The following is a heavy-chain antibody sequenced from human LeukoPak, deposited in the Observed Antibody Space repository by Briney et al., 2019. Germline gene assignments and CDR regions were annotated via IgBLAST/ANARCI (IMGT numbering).Heavy chain of an antibody. CDR1: GYTFTGYY. CDR3: ASLSGYIYGFDY. D-gene: IGHD5-18*01. J-gene: IGHJ4*02. Sequence: GASVKVSCKASGYTFTGYYMHWVRQAPGQGLEWMGWINPNSGGTNYAQKFQGRVTMTRDTSISTAYMELSRLGSGDTAVYYCASLSGYIYGFDYWGQGTLVTVSS. V-gene: IGHV1-2*02. CDR2: INPNSGGT.